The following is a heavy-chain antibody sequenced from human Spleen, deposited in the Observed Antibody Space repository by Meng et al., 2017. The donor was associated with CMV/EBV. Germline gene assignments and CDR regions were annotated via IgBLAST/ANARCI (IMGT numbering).Heavy chain of an antibody. Sequence: ASVKVSCKASGYTFTSYGISWVRQAPGQGLEWMGWISAYNGNTNYAQKLQGRVTMTTDTSTCTAYMELRSLRSDDTAVYYRARDNGEDFWSGYSIYYYYYGMDVWGQGTTVTVSS. CDR1: GYTFTSYG. V-gene: IGHV1-18*01. CDR3: ARDNGEDFWSGYSIYYYYYGMDV. CDR2: ISAYNGNT. J-gene: IGHJ6*02. D-gene: IGHD3-3*01.